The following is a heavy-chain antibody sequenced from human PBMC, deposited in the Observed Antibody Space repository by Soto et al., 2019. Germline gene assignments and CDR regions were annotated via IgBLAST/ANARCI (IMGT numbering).Heavy chain of an antibody. CDR3: AKGWGPGEIVVDY. CDR2: IYYTGST. D-gene: IGHD3-22*01. V-gene: IGHV4-59*01. Sequence: QVQLQESGPGLVKPSETLSLTCTVSGGSTNYYYWSWFRQAPGKGLEWLGYIYYTGSTNYNPSLKSRLTMSLDSSNSKCPVNLTSVTADDTAVYYCAKGWGPGEIVVDYWGQGALVIVSS. CDR1: GGSTNYYY. J-gene: IGHJ4*02.